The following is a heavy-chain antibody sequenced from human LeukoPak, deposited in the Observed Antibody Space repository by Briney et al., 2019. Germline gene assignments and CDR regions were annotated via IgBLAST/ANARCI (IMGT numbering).Heavy chain of an antibody. CDR1: GGSISSYY. J-gene: IGHJ5*01. D-gene: IGHD6-19*01. Sequence: SETLSLTCTVSGGSISSYYWSWIRQPPGKGLEWIGYIYYSGTTNYNPSLKSRVTISLDTSKNQFSLKLSSVTAADTAVYYCAREGGSSGWYDCWGQGTLVTVSS. CDR2: IYYSGTT. CDR3: AREGGSSGWYDC. V-gene: IGHV4-59*01.